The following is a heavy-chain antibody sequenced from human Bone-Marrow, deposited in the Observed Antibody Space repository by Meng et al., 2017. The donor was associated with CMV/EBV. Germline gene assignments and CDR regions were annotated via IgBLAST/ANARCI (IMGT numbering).Heavy chain of an antibody. D-gene: IGHD3-16*01. J-gene: IGHJ5*02. CDR2: IYYSGST. V-gene: IGHV4-39*01. CDR3: ARGGRQHRAKRGWFDP. CDR1: GGSISSSSYY. Sequence: SETLSLTCTVSGGSISSSSYYWGWIRQPPGKGLEWIGSIYYSGSTYYNPSLKSRVTISVDTSKNQFSLKLSSVTAADTAVYYCARGGRQHRAKRGWFDPWGQGTLVTVSS.